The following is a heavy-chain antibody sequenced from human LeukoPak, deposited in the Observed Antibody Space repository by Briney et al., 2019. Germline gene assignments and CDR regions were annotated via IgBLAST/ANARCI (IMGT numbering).Heavy chain of an antibody. Sequence: GESLKISCKGSGYSFTSYWIGWVRQIPGKGLEWMGIIYPGDSDTRYSPSFQGQVTISADKSTSTAYLQWSSLKASDTAMYYCATLSYSSGWYPFDYWGQGTLVTVSS. CDR3: ATLSYSSGWYPFDY. CDR2: IYPGDSDT. D-gene: IGHD6-19*01. CDR1: GYSFTSYW. J-gene: IGHJ4*02. V-gene: IGHV5-51*01.